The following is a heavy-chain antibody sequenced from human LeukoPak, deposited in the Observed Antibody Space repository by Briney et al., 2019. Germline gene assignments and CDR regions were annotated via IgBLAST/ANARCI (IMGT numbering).Heavy chain of an antibody. Sequence: GGSLRLSCAASGFNFNNFAMSWVRQAPGKGLEWLSAMTGPADTTYYAESVKGRFTISRDYSKSMVFLQMNRLRVEDTAVYYCAKGAEIDHWGQGTLVTVSS. J-gene: IGHJ4*02. CDR1: GFNFNNFA. CDR3: AKGAEIDH. V-gene: IGHV3-23*01. CDR2: MTGPADTT.